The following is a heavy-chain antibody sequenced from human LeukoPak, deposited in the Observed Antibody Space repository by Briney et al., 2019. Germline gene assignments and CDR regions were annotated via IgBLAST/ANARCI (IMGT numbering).Heavy chain of an antibody. D-gene: IGHD6-13*01. J-gene: IGHJ4*02. CDR1: GFTFSSYW. V-gene: IGHV3-7*04. Sequence: GESLRLSCAASGFTFSSYWMSWVRQAPGKGLEWVANIKQDGSDKYYVDSVKGRFTISRDNVRNSLFLQMSSLRVEDTAVYYCARDNSAEKGQQLANWGQGTRVTVST. CDR2: IKQDGSDK. CDR3: ARDNSAEKGQQLAN.